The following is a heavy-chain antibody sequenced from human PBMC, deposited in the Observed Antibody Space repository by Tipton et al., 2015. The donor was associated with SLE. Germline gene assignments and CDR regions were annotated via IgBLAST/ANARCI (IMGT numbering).Heavy chain of an antibody. J-gene: IGHJ6*02. V-gene: IGHV4-59*11. CDR3: ARDGGAPHYYGMDV. CDR2: IYYSGST. Sequence: TLSLTCTVSGGSISSLYWSWIRQPPGKGLEWIGYIYYSGSTNYNPSLKSRVTISVDTSKNQFSLKLSSVTAADTAVYYCARDGGAPHYYGMDVGGQGTTVTVSS. CDR1: GGSISSLY. D-gene: IGHD3-16*01.